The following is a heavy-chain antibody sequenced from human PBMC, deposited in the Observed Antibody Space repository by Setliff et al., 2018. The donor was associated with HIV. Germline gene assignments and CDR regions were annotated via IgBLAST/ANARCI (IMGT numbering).Heavy chain of an antibody. CDR2: VNPSDGST. CDR3: ARGGGGDYNFWSGYYTGGGYYYMDV. D-gene: IGHD3-3*01. J-gene: IGHJ6*03. Sequence: GASVKVSCKASGYTLTSNYMHWVRQAPGQGLEWMGIVNPSDGSTIYAQKFQGRITMTRDTSITTAYMELSSLRSDDTAVYYCARGGGGDYNFWSGYYTGGGYYYMDVWGKGTTVTVSS. CDR1: GYTLTSNY. V-gene: IGHV1-46*01.